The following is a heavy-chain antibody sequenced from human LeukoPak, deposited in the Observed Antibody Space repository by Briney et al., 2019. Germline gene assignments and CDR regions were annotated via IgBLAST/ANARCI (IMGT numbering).Heavy chain of an antibody. CDR1: GGSFSGYY. V-gene: IGHV4-34*01. CDR2: INHSGST. J-gene: IGHJ5*02. CDR3: ARHGIAVAAPGWFDP. Sequence: PSETLSLTCAVYGGSFSGYYWSWIRQPPGKGLEWIGEINHSGSTNYNPSLKSRVTISVDTSKNQFSLKLSSVTAADTAVYYCARHGIAVAAPGWFDPWGQGTLVTVSS. D-gene: IGHD6-19*01.